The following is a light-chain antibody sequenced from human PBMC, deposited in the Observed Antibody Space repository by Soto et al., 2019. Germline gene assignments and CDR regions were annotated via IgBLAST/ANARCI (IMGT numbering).Light chain of an antibody. V-gene: IGKV3-20*01. Sequence: EIVLTQSPGTLSLSPGERATLSCRASQSITNSYLAWYQQKPGQAPRLLVYGASSRATGIPGRFSGSGSGTDFTVTISRLEPEDFAVYYCQQYGSSRFTFGPGTKVDVK. CDR1: QSITNSY. J-gene: IGKJ3*01. CDR2: GAS. CDR3: QQYGSSRFT.